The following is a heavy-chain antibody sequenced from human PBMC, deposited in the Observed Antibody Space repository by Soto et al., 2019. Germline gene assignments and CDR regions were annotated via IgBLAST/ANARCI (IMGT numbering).Heavy chain of an antibody. Sequence: PGGSLRLSCAASGFTFNSYAMHWVRQAPGQGLEWVAVISFNGIDTYYADSVKGRVTISRDNSRNTVFLQMTSLRTEDTAVFYCASDKVSAWGSGSPGSLEYWGQGTLVTVSS. CDR2: ISFNGIDT. V-gene: IGHV3-30*04. D-gene: IGHD3-16*01. J-gene: IGHJ4*02. CDR3: ASDKVSAWGSGSPGSLEY. CDR1: GFTFNSYA.